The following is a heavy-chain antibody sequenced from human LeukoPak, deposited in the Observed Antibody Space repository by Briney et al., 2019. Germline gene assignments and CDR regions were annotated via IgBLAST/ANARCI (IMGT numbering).Heavy chain of an antibody. CDR1: GGAISSGSYY. J-gene: IGHJ4*02. CDR2: IYTSGST. V-gene: IGHV4-61*02. D-gene: IGHD6-19*01. CDR3: ARGVSIAVAANPFDY. Sequence: PSETLSLTCTVSGGAISSGSYYWSWIRQSAGKGLEWIGRIYTSGSTNYNPSPKSRVTISVDTSKNQFSLKLSSVTAADTAVYYCARGVSIAVAANPFDYWGQGTLVTVSS.